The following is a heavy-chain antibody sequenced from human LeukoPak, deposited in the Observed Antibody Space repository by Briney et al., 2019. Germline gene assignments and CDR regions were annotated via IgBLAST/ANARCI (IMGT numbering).Heavy chain of an antibody. CDR2: IYYSGST. CDR1: GGSISSYY. CDR3: ARGDILTGPDY. D-gene: IGHD3-9*01. J-gene: IGHJ4*02. V-gene: IGHV4-59*01. Sequence: SETLSLTCTVSGGSISSYYWSWIRQPPGKGLEWIGYIYYSGSTNYNPSLKSRVTISVDTSKNQFSLKLGSVTAADTAVYYCARGDILTGPDYWGQGTLVTVSS.